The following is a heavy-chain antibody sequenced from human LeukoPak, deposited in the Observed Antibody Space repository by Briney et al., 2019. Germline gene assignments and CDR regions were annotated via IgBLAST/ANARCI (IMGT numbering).Heavy chain of an antibody. CDR2: IYYSGST. CDR1: GGSISSGGYY. J-gene: IGHJ4*02. Sequence: SETLSLTCTVSGGSISSGGYYWSWTRQHPGKGLEWIGYIYYSGSTYYNPSLKSRVTISVDTSKNQFSLKLSSVTAADTAVYYCASLIKSSGSYDYWGQGTLVTVSS. V-gene: IGHV4-31*03. CDR3: ASLIKSSGSYDY. D-gene: IGHD3-10*01.